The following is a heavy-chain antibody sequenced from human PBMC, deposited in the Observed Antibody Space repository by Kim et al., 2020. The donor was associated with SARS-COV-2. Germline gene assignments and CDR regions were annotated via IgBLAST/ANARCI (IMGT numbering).Heavy chain of an antibody. D-gene: IGHD6-13*01. CDR1: GFTVSSNY. J-gene: IGHJ6*02. Sequence: GGSLRLSCAASGFTVSSNYMSWVRQAPGKGLEWVSIIYSGGSTYYADSVKGRFTISRDNSKNTLYLQMNSLRAEDTALYYCARDRLSSSWYYAGIKYYYGMDVWGQGTTVIVSS. CDR2: IYSGGST. V-gene: IGHV3-53*01. CDR3: ARDRLSSSWYYAGIKYYYGMDV.